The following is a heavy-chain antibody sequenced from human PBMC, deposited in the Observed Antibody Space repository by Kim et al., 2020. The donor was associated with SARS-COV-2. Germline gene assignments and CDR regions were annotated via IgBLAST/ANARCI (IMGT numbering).Heavy chain of an antibody. J-gene: IGHJ4*02. CDR2: INHSGST. CDR3: ARGSAFWGY. V-gene: IGHV4-34*01. CDR1: GGSFSGYY. D-gene: IGHD7-27*01. Sequence: SETLSLTCAVYGGSFSGYYWSWIRQPPGKGLEWIGEINHSGSTNYNPSLKSRVTISVDTSKNQFSLKLSSVTAADTAVYYCARGSAFWGYWGQGTLVTVSS.